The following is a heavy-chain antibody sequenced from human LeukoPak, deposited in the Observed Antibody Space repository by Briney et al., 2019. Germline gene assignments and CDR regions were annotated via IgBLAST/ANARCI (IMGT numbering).Heavy chain of an antibody. Sequence: SETLSLTCTVSGGSISSGGYYWSWIRQHPGKGLEWIGYIYYSGSIYYNPSLKSRVTISVDTSKNQFSLKLSSVTAADTAVYYCARASNYDYVWGSSNWGQGTLVTVSS. V-gene: IGHV4-31*03. J-gene: IGHJ4*02. CDR1: GGSISSGGYY. CDR3: ARASNYDYVWGSSN. D-gene: IGHD3-16*01. CDR2: IYYSGSI.